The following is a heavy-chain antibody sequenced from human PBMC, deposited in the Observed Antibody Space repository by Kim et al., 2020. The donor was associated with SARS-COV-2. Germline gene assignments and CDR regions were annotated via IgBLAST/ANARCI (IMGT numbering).Heavy chain of an antibody. J-gene: IGHJ6*02. CDR3: AKGQSGNYYYYSGMDV. D-gene: IGHD1-26*01. Sequence: SVKGRFTVSRDNSKNTQYLQMNSLGAEDTALYFCAKGQSGNYYYYSGMDVWGPGTTVTVSS. V-gene: IGHV3-23*01.